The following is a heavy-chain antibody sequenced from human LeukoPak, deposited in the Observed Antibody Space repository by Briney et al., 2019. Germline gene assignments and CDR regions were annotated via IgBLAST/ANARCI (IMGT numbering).Heavy chain of an antibody. Sequence: PGGSLRLSCAASGFTFSDYYKSWIRQAPGKGLEWVSYISSSGSTIYYADSVKGRFTISRDNAKNSLYLQMNSLRAEDTAVYYCARAPKFRLVGVPKGPFDPWGQGSLVTVSS. D-gene: IGHD1-26*01. CDR3: ARAPKFRLVGVPKGPFDP. CDR1: GFTFSDYY. J-gene: IGHJ5*02. CDR2: ISSSGSTI. V-gene: IGHV3-11*01.